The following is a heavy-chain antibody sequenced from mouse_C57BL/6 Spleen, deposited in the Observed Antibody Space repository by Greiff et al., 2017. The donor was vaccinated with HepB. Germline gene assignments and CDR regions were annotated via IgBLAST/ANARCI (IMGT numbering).Heavy chain of an antibody. J-gene: IGHJ1*03. D-gene: IGHD3-3*01. CDR1: GYTFTSYG. Sequence: QVQLKESGAELARPGASVKLSCKASGYTFTSYGISWVKQRTGQGLEWIGEIYPRSGNTYYNEKFKGKATLTADKSSSTAYMELRSLTSEDSAVYFCAREGHLDSGGYFDVWGTGTTVTVSS. CDR3: AREGHLDSGGYFDV. V-gene: IGHV1-81*01. CDR2: IYPRSGNT.